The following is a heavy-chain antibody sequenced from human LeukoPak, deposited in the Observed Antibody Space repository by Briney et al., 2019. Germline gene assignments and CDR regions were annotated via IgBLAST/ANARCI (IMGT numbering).Heavy chain of an antibody. V-gene: IGHV3-7*01. CDR1: GFTFSNYW. J-gene: IGHJ1*01. D-gene: IGHD1-26*01. CDR2: IKTDGSEK. Sequence: GGSLRLSCAGSGFTFSNYWMGWVRQAPGKGLQWVANIKTDGSEKDYVDSVKGRFTISRDNAKNSLYLQMNSLRAEDTAVYYCATSTSLKRRESQYWGQGTLLTASS. CDR3: ATSTSLKRRESQY.